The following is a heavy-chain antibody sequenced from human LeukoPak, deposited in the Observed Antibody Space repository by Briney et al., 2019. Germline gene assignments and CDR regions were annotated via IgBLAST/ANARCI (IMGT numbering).Heavy chain of an antibody. CDR1: GGSISSTNYY. CDR3: ATSGWYQTGVY. Sequence: SETLSLTCTVSGGSISSTNYYWGWIRQPPGKGLEWIGSIYYSGSTYYNPSLKSRVTISVDTSKNQFSLKVTSLTAADTAVYYCATSGWYQTGVYWGQGTLVTVSS. J-gene: IGHJ4*02. D-gene: IGHD6-13*01. V-gene: IGHV4-39*07. CDR2: IYYSGST.